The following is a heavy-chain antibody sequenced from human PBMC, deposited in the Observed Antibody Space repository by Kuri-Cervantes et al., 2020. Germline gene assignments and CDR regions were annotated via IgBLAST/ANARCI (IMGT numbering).Heavy chain of an antibody. D-gene: IGHD1-7*01. CDR1: GFTFSRYW. CDR2: ISGSGGST. J-gene: IGHJ4*02. CDR3: ARGKRYNWNYGGNFDY. Sequence: GGSLRLSCAASGFTFSRYWMTWVRRAPGKGLEWVSAISGSGGSTYYADSVKGRFTISRDNSKNTLYLQMNSLRAEDTAVYYCARGKRYNWNYGGNFDYWGQGTLVTVSS. V-gene: IGHV3-23*01.